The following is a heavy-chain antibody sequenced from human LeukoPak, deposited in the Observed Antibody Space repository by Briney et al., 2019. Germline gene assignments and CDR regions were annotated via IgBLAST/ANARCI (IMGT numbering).Heavy chain of an antibody. CDR2: ISDNGGST. J-gene: IGHJ4*02. CDR1: GFTFSSYA. Sequence: PGGSLRLSCAASGFTFSSYAMTWVRQAPGKGLEWVSTISDNGGSTYYADSVKGRFTNSRDNSKSTLYLQMDSLRAEDTAAYYCAPSAYDYWGQGTLVTVSS. CDR3: APSAYDY. V-gene: IGHV3-23*01.